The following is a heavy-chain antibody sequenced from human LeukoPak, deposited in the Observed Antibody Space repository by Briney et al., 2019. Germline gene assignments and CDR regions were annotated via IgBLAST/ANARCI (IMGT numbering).Heavy chain of an antibody. J-gene: IGHJ4*02. Sequence: MSSETLSLTCAVYGGSFSGYYWSWIRQPPGKGLEWIGEINHSGSTNYNPSLKSRVTISVDTSKNQFSLKLSSVTAADTAVYYCARVRTYYDFWSGYYNVYFDYWGQGTLVTVSS. V-gene: IGHV4-34*01. CDR2: INHSGST. CDR1: GGSFSGYY. D-gene: IGHD3-3*01. CDR3: ARVRTYYDFWSGYYNVYFDY.